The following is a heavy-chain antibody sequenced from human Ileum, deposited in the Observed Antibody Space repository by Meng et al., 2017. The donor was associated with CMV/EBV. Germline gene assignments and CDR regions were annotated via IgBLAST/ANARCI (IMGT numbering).Heavy chain of an antibody. CDR2: IYGGGTT. CDR3: VREKTRGDAHNSHFYYGMDG. J-gene: IGHJ6*02. CDR1: EFIVSQNY. D-gene: IGHD3-10*01. Sequence: GESLKISCAAFEFIVSQNYMSWLRQAPGKGPEWVSVIYGGGTTYYADSVKGRFIISRDFVKKSLYMQMNSLRAEDTGVYYCVREKTRGDAHNSHFYYGMDGWGQGTTVTVSS. V-gene: IGHV3-53*01.